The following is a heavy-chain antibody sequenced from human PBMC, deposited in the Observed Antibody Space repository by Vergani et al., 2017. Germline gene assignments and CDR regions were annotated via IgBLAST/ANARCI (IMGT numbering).Heavy chain of an antibody. J-gene: IGHJ6*03. CDR2: ISYDGSKT. D-gene: IGHD3-16*01. CDR3: ARDVWDCSGISCFLRAGEFYYMDV. V-gene: IGHV3-33*05. CDR1: GFKFSQFG. Sequence: QVQLVESGGGVVQPGTSLRLCEASGFKFSQFGMHWVRQGPGKGLEWVAFISYDGSKTQYADSEKGRVTISRDNSKNTVGLEMSSLRVDDTATYYCARDVWDCSGISCFLRAGEFYYMDVWGQGTTVTVSS.